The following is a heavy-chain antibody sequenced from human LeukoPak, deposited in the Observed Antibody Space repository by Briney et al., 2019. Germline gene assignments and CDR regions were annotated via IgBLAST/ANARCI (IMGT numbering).Heavy chain of an antibody. D-gene: IGHD4-17*01. CDR2: IRYDGSNK. J-gene: IGHJ4*02. CDR1: GFIFSSYG. Sequence: GGSLRLSCAASGFIFSSYGMHWVRQAPGKGLEWVAFIRYDGSNKYYADSVKGRFTISRDNSKNTLYLQMNSLRAEDTAVYYCARSRDYGDYFFGYWGQGTLVTVSS. V-gene: IGHV3-30*02. CDR3: ARSRDYGDYFFGY.